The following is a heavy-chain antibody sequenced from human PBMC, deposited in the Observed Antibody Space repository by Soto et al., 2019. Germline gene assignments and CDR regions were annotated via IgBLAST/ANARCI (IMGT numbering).Heavy chain of an antibody. Sequence: GASVKVSCNASGYTFTSYYMHWVRQAPGQELEWMGIINPSGGSTSYAQKFQGRVTMTRDTSTSTDYMELSSLRSEDTAVYYCARDTQHTYYDILTGYTLGAFDIWGQGTMVTVSS. V-gene: IGHV1-46*01. CDR3: ARDTQHTYYDILTGYTLGAFDI. D-gene: IGHD3-9*01. CDR1: GYTFTSYY. J-gene: IGHJ3*02. CDR2: INPSGGST.